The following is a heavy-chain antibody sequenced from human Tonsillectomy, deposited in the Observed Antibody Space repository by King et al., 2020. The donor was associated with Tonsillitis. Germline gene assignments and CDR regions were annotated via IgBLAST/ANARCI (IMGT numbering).Heavy chain of an antibody. V-gene: IGHV3-23*04. CDR3: AKGPFIPALYYFDS. CDR1: GFTFSSYS. Sequence: VQLVESGGGLVPPGGSLRLSCTASGFTFSSYSFTWVRQAPGKGLEWVSGISGSGGSTHYADSVTGRVTISRDTSTNTVFLQMSRLRADDTAVYCCAKGPFIPALYYFDSWGQGTLVTVSS. J-gene: IGHJ4*02. CDR2: ISGSGGST. D-gene: IGHD2-2*01.